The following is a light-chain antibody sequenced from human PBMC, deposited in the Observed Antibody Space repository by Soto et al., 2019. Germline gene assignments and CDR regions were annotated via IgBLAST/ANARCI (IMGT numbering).Light chain of an antibody. CDR3: SSFTSSSSYV. J-gene: IGLJ1*01. Sequence: QSVLTQPASVSGSPGQSITISCTGTSSVVGGYKYVSWYQQHPDKAPKLIIYDVTNRPSGISNRFSGSKSGNTASLTISGLQAVDEADSYCSSFTSSSSYVFGTGTKVTVL. V-gene: IGLV2-14*01. CDR2: DVT. CDR1: SSVVGGYKY.